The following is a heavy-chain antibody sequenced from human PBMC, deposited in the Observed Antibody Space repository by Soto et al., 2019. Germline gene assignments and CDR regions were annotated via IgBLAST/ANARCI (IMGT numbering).Heavy chain of an antibody. CDR1: GDSISSYY. J-gene: IGHJ4*02. V-gene: IGHV4-59*01. Sequence: SETLSLTCTVSGDSISSYYWSWIRQPPGKGLEWIGYIYYSGSTNYNPSLKSRVTISVDTSKNQFSLKLSSVTAADTAVYYCAGSRVYYYDSSGYYPGFDYWGQGTLVTVSS. D-gene: IGHD3-22*01. CDR2: IYYSGST. CDR3: AGSRVYYYDSSGYYPGFDY.